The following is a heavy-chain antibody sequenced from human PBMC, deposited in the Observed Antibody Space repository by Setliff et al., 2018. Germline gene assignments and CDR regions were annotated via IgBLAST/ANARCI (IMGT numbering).Heavy chain of an antibody. CDR2: ISSSSGYI. V-gene: IGHV3-21*01. J-gene: IGHJ4*02. CDR1: GFTLSNYW. CDR3: ARIRSSLVVTGSADY. D-gene: IGHD3-22*01. Sequence: KAGGSLRLSCEASGFTLSNYWMQWVRQAPGKGLEWVSSISSSSGYIYYADSVKGRFTISRDNAKNSLYLQMNSLRAEDTAVYFCARIRSSLVVTGSADYWGQGTLVTVSS.